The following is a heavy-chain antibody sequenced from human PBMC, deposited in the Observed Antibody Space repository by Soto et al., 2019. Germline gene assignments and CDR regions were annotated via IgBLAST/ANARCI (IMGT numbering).Heavy chain of an antibody. CDR2: ISNDGSNV. Sequence: QVQLVESGGGVVQPGASLRVSCAASGFDFNSYAMHWVRQAPGKGLEWMGVISNDGSNVYYADFVKGRFTISRDRSKNTLFLQGERLRGNNTGFFSGANGTLQATFDPYPRDGGGKGPTAPAS. V-gene: IGHV3-30*18. CDR3: ANGTLQATFDPYPRDG. D-gene: IGHD3-9*01. CDR1: GFDFNSYA. J-gene: IGHJ6*03.